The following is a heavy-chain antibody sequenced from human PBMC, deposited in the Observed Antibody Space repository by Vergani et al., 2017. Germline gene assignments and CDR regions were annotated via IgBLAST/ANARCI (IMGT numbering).Heavy chain of an antibody. CDR1: GYTFTDYY. CDR3: AREHDYGDYYAFDI. V-gene: IGHV1-2*02. J-gene: IGHJ3*02. CDR2: INPNSGGT. D-gene: IGHD4-17*01. Sequence: QVQLVQSGAEVKKPGASMKVSCKASGYTFTDYYMHWVRQAPGQGLEWMGWINPNSGGTTYAQKFQGRVTLTRDTSISTAYMELSRLRSEDTAVYYCAREHDYGDYYAFDIWGQGTMVTVSS.